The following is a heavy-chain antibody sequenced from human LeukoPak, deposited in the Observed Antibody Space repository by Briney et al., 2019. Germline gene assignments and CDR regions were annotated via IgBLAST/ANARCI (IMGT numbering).Heavy chain of an antibody. J-gene: IGHJ4*02. Sequence: SETLSLTCTGSGGSISSYYWSWIRQPAGKGLDWIGRIYSTGSTNYNPSLKSRVTMSVDTSKNQFSLRLRSVTAADTAVYYCARQIASAGTAGFDFWGQGALVTVSS. V-gene: IGHV4-4*07. CDR3: ARQIASAGTAGFDF. CDR2: IYSTGST. D-gene: IGHD6-13*01. CDR1: GGSISSYY.